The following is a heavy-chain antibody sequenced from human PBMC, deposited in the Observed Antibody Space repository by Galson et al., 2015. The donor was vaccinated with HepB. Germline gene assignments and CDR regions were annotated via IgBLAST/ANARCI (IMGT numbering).Heavy chain of an antibody. D-gene: IGHD7-27*01. CDR1: GYTFTGYY. CDR3: ARGGDADY. J-gene: IGHJ4*02. Sequence: SVKVSCKASGYTFTGYYMHWVRQAPGQGLEWMGWINPNSGGTNYAQRSQGRVAMTRDTSISTAYMELSRLRSDDTAVYYCARGGDADYWGQGTLVTVSS. V-gene: IGHV1-2*02. CDR2: INPNSGGT.